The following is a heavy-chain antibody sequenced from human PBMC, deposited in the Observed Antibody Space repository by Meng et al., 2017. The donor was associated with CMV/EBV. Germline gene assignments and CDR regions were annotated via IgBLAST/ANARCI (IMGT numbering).Heavy chain of an antibody. Sequence: LTEPGPTVVKPTQTPTLTCTFSGFSLSTSGVVVGWLRKPPGKALEWLALIYWDDDKRYSPSLKSRLTITKDTSKNQVVLTMTNMDPVDTATYYCARIAAAGRFDYWGQGTLVTVSS. D-gene: IGHD6-13*01. V-gene: IGHV2-5*02. CDR3: ARIAAAGRFDY. CDR2: IYWDDDK. J-gene: IGHJ4*02. CDR1: GFSLSTSGVV.